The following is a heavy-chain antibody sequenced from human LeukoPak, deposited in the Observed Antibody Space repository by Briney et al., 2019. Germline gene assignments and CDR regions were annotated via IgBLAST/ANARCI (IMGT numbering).Heavy chain of an antibody. V-gene: IGHV2-70*11. CDR1: GGSFSGYY. J-gene: IGHJ4*02. CDR3: ARMRTTRCHEDS. Sequence: TLSLTCAVYGGSFSGYYWSWIRQPPGKALEWLARIDWDDDRHYSTSLKTRLTISKDTSKNQVILIMTNMDPVDTATYFCARMRTTRCHEDSWGQGTLVTVSS. D-gene: IGHD2-2*01. CDR2: IDWDDDR.